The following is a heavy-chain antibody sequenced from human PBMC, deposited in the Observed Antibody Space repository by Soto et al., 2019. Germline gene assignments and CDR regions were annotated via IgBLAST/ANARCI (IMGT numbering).Heavy chain of an antibody. D-gene: IGHD3-10*01. V-gene: IGHV4-59*01. CDR2: IYYSGST. CDR1: GGSISSYY. CDR3: AGHWRTGLGGYLIY. J-gene: IGHJ4*02. Sequence: SETLSLTCTVSGGSISSYYWSWIRQPPGKGLEWIGYIYYSGSTNYNPYLKSRFTISIDTSKNQFSLKLSSVTTADTAVYYCAGHWRTGLGGYLIYWGQGTLVTVSS.